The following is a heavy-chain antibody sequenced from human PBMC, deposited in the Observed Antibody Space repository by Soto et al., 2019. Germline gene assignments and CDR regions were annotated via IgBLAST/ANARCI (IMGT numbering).Heavy chain of an antibody. CDR2: IYYSGST. CDR3: ARWRGGYSGYNYYFDY. CDR1: GGSISSYY. Sequence: QVQLQESGPGLVKPSETLSLNCTVSGGSISSYYWSWIRQPPGKGLEWIGYIYYSGSTNYNPSLKSRVTISVDTSKNQFSLKLSSVTAADTAVYYCARWRGGYSGYNYYFDYWGQGTLGTVSS. V-gene: IGHV4-59*01. D-gene: IGHD5-12*01. J-gene: IGHJ4*02.